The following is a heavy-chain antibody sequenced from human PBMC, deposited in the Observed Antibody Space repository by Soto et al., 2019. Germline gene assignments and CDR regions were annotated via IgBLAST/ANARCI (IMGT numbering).Heavy chain of an antibody. Sequence: ASVKVSCKASGYTFTTYHMHWVRQAPGQGLEWVGLINPHSGATNYAQKFLGRVTMSADTSASTAYMDLARLKSDDTAVYYCVSAHALGFSNWFDPWGRGTLVTVSS. CDR1: GYTFTTYH. CDR2: INPHSGAT. V-gene: IGHV1-2*02. D-gene: IGHD3-10*01. CDR3: VSAHALGFSNWFDP. J-gene: IGHJ5*02.